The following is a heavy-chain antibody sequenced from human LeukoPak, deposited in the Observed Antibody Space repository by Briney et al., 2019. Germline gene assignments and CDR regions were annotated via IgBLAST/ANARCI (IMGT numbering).Heavy chain of an antibody. CDR1: GFTFSSNA. J-gene: IGHJ4*02. Sequence: GGSLRLSCAASGFTFSSNAMSWVCQAPGKGLEWVSVITGNGGRTYYADSVKGRFTISRDNSKNTLSLQMNSLRAEDTAVYYCAKDAVAPGSGGDYFDYWGQGTLVTVSS. V-gene: IGHV3-23*01. D-gene: IGHD3-10*01. CDR3: AKDAVAPGSGGDYFDY. CDR2: ITGNGGRT.